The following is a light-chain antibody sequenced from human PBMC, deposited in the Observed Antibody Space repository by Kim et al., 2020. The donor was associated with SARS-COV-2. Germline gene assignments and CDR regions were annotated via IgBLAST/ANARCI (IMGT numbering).Light chain of an antibody. V-gene: IGLV3-19*01. CDR3: NSRDSNDNVV. CDR1: SLRSYY. J-gene: IGLJ2*01. CDR2: GKN. Sequence: SSELTQDPAVSVALGQTVRITCQGDSLRSYYATWYQHKPGQAPILVIYGKNNRHSGIPDRFSGSSSGNTASLTITGTQAGDEADYYCNSRDSNDNVVFGG.